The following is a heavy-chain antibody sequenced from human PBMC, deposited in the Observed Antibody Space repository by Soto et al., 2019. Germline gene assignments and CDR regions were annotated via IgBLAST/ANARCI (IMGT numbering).Heavy chain of an antibody. D-gene: IGHD3-22*01. Sequence: QVQLVQSGAEVKKPGASVKVSCKASGYTFTSYGISWVRQAPGQGLEWMGWISAYNGNTNYAQKLQGRVTMTTDTSTSTAYMELRSLRSDDTAVYYCARDYERPDPYYCYGMDVWGQGTTVTVSS. J-gene: IGHJ6*02. CDR2: ISAYNGNT. CDR1: GYTFTSYG. CDR3: ARDYERPDPYYCYGMDV. V-gene: IGHV1-18*01.